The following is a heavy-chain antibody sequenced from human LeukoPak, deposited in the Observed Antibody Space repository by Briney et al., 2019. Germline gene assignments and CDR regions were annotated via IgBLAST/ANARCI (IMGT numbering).Heavy chain of an antibody. CDR2: IGRQGDSDAT. D-gene: IGHD3-9*01. Sequence: GGSLRLSCAASGLTFSGSGIRWVRQASGKGLEWLGRIGRQGDSDATRYAASLKGKFTISRVDSRNTAYLQMNSLKTEDTAVYYCAGDYNFLTGLNYWGQGTLVTVSS. J-gene: IGHJ4*02. V-gene: IGHV3-73*01. CDR3: AGDYNFLTGLNY. CDR1: GLTFSGSG.